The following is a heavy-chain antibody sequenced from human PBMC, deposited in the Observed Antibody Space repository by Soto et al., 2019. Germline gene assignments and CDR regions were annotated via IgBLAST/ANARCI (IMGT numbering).Heavy chain of an antibody. D-gene: IGHD2-21*02. J-gene: IGHJ3*02. CDR1: GGSVSSSNW. CDR3: ARVPGVVVSADDAFDI. Sequence: QVQLQESGPGLVKPSGTLSLTCAVSGGSVSSSNWWSWVRQSPGKGLEWMGEIYHSGSAHYNPSLKRRATVSLDKSRNPFSLRLTSVTAADTAVYYCARVPGVVVSADDAFDIWGPGTRVSVSS. V-gene: IGHV4-4*02. CDR2: IYHSGSA.